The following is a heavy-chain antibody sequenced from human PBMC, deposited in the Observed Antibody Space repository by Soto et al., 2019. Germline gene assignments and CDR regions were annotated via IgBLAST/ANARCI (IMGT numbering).Heavy chain of an antibody. V-gene: IGHV1-18*01. D-gene: IGHD3-10*01. J-gene: IGHJ4*02. CDR1: GYTITSYG. Sequence: QVQLVQSGAEVKKPGASVKVSCRASGYTITSYGISWVRQAPGQGLEWMGWISTYNGNTKYAQKLQGRVTMTTDTSTSTAYMELRSLRSDDTVVFYCAREMVRGVGSDYWGQGTLVTVSS. CDR2: ISTYNGNT. CDR3: AREMVRGVGSDY.